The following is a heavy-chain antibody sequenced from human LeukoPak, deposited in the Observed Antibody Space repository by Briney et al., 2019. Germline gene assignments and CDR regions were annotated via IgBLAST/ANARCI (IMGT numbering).Heavy chain of an antibody. Sequence: SETLSLTCAVSGYSISSGYYWGWIRQPPGKGLEWIGSIYHSGSTYYTPSLKSPVTISVDTSKNQFSQKLSSVTAADTAVYYCARHTRSIAVARTGLIYFDYWGQGTLVTVSS. CDR1: GYSISSGYY. CDR2: IYHSGST. V-gene: IGHV4-38-2*01. D-gene: IGHD6-19*01. CDR3: ARHTRSIAVARTGLIYFDY. J-gene: IGHJ4*02.